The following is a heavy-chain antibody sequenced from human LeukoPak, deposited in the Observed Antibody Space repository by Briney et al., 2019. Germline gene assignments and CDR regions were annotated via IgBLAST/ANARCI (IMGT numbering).Heavy chain of an antibody. CDR3: ARDYYDSSGHDAFDI. D-gene: IGHD3-22*01. CDR2: IYYSGST. Sequence: PSETLSLTCTVSGGSISSGDYYWSWIRQPPGKGLEWIGYIYYSGSTYYHPSLKSRVTISVDTSKNQFSLKLSSVTAADTAVYYCARDYYDSSGHDAFDIWGQGTMVTVSS. CDR1: GGSISSGDYY. J-gene: IGHJ3*02. V-gene: IGHV4-30-4*01.